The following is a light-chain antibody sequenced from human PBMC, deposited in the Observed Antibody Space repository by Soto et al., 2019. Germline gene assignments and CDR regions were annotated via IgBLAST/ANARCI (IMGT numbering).Light chain of an antibody. J-gene: IGKJ2*01. V-gene: IGKV3-11*01. CDR2: DAS. CDR1: QSVSSY. CDR3: QQRSNWPYT. Sequence: EIVLTQSPATLSLSPGERATLSCRASQSVSSYLAWYQQKRGQAPRLLIYDASNRATGIPARFSGSGSGTDFTLTISSLEPVDFAVYYCQQRSNWPYTFGQGTKLEIK.